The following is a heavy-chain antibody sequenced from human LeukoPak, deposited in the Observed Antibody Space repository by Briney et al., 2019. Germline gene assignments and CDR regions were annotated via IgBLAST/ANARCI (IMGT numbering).Heavy chain of an antibody. V-gene: IGHV3-7*03. CDR1: GFTFSSYW. J-gene: IGHJ4*02. CDR3: ARGVDFEIQLWVDS. CDR2: IKQDGSEK. D-gene: IGHD5-18*01. Sequence: GGSLRLSCAASGFTFSSYWMSCVRQAPGKGLEWVGNIKQDGSEKYYVDSVKGRFTISRDNATNSLYLQMNRLRAEDTAVYYCARGVDFEIQLWVDSWGQGTLVTVSS.